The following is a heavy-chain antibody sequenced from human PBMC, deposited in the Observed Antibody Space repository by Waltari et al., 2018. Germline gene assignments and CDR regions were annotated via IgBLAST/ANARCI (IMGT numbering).Heavy chain of an antibody. D-gene: IGHD3-10*01. CDR3: ARASLRDGSGSYYGMDV. CDR2: IYSVGST. J-gene: IGHJ6*02. Sequence: EVQLVESGGGLIQPGGSLRLSCAASGFTVSSNYMSWVRQAPGKGLEWVSVIYSVGSTYYADSVKGRFTISRDNSKNTLYLQMNSLRAEDTAVYYCARASLRDGSGSYYGMDVWGQGTTVTVSS. V-gene: IGHV3-53*01. CDR1: GFTVSSNY.